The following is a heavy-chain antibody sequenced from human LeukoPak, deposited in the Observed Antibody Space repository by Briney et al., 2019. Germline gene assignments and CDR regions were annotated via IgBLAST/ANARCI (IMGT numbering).Heavy chain of an antibody. Sequence: GGSLRLSCAASGFTFSSYVMHWVRQAPGKGLEWVATISYDGSNKYYADSVKGRFTISRDNSENTLYLQMNSLRAEDTAVFYCVRGLYYHGSGNSLSVSDYGTDVWGQGTTVTVSS. CDR2: ISYDGSNK. D-gene: IGHD3-10*01. CDR3: VRGLYYHGSGNSLSVSDYGTDV. J-gene: IGHJ6*02. V-gene: IGHV3-30*03. CDR1: GFTFSSYV.